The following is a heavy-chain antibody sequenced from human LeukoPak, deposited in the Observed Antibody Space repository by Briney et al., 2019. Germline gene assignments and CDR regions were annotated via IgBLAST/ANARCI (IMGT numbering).Heavy chain of an antibody. Sequence: ASVKVSCKASGYTFTSYGISWVRQAPGQGPEWMGWISAYNGNTNYAQKLQGRVTMTTDTSTSTAYMELRSLRSDDTAVYYCERDRDGDYANWFDPWGQGTLVTVSS. J-gene: IGHJ5*02. CDR2: ISAYNGNT. D-gene: IGHD4-17*01. V-gene: IGHV1-18*01. CDR1: GYTFTSYG. CDR3: ERDRDGDYANWFDP.